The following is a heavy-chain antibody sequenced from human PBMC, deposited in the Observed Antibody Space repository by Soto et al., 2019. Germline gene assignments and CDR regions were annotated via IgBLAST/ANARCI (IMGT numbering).Heavy chain of an antibody. CDR3: ARETRSELNGGFDY. CDR1: DGSVSSGSYY. V-gene: IGHV4-61*01. J-gene: IGHJ4*02. D-gene: IGHD1-26*01. Sequence: PSETLSLTYTVRDGSVSSGSYYCSWIRQPPGKGLEWIGYIYYSGSTNYNPSLKSRVTISVDTSKNQFSLKLSSVTAADTAVYYCARETRSELNGGFDYCGQGILVTVSS. CDR2: IYYSGST.